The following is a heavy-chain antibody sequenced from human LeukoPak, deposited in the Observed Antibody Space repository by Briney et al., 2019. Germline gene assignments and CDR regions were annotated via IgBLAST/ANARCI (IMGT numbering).Heavy chain of an antibody. CDR3: ARVPGPYTTSRFDF. CDR1: GYTFTGYY. CDR2: IDPDSGGT. J-gene: IGHJ4*02. Sequence: ASVKVSCKTSGYTFTGYYLHWVRQAPGQRPEWMGRIDPDSGGTHYGQKFQGRVTVTRDTSITTVYMELSGLTSDDAAVYYCARVPGPYTTSRFDFWGQETLVTVSS. V-gene: IGHV1-2*02. D-gene: IGHD2-2*02.